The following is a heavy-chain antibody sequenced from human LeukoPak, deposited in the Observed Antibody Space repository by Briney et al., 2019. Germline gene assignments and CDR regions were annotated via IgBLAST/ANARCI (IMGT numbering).Heavy chain of an antibody. CDR1: GFTFSSYS. Sequence: PGGSLRLSCAASGFTFSSYSMHWVRQAPGKGLESISAISGDGGSTYYANSVKGRFTISRDNSENTLYLQMGSLTAEDMAVYYCAREGTPGTLDYWGRGTLVTVSS. CDR3: AREGTPGTLDY. J-gene: IGHJ4*02. D-gene: IGHD6-13*01. V-gene: IGHV3-64*01. CDR2: ISGDGGST.